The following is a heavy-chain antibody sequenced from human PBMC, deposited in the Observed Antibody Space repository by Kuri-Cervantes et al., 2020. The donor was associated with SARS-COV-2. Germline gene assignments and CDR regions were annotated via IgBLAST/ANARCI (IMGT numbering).Heavy chain of an antibody. CDR1: GFTFSDYY. J-gene: IGHJ4*02. CDR2: ISSSSSYT. V-gene: IGHV3-11*06. CDR3: ARRGNSWYYFDF. Sequence: GESLKISCAASGFTFSDYYMSWIRQAPGKGLEWVSYISSSSSYTNYADSAKGRFTISRDNAKKSVYLQMNSLEADDTAVYYCARRGNSWYYFDFWGQGSLVTVSS. D-gene: IGHD6-13*01.